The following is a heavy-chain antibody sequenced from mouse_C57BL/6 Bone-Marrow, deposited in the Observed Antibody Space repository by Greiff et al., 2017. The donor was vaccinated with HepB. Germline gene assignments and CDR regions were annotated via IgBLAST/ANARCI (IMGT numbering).Heavy chain of an antibody. D-gene: IGHD3-1*01. J-gene: IGHJ4*01. CDR1: GYTFTSYW. V-gene: IGHV1-64*01. CDR2: IHPNSGST. CDR3: ARSGGYYAMDY. Sequence: VQLQQPGAELVKPGASVKLSCKASGYTFTSYWMHWVKQRPGQGLEWIGMIHPNSGSTNYNEKFKSKATLTVDKSSSTAYMQLSSLTSEASAVYYCARSGGYYAMDYWGQGTSVTVSS.